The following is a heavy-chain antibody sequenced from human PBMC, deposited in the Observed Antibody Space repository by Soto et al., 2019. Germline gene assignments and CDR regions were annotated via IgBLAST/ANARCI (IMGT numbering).Heavy chain of an antibody. CDR1: GGSISSYY. V-gene: IGHV4-59*01. CDR3: ARGCSGGSCLEGHFQH. D-gene: IGHD2-15*01. CDR2: IYYSGST. Sequence: SETLSLTCTVSGGSISSYYWSWIRQPPGKGLEWIGYIYYSGSTNYNPSLKSRVTISVDTSKNQFSLKLSSVTAADTAVYYCARGCSGGSCLEGHFQHWGQGTLVTVSS. J-gene: IGHJ1*01.